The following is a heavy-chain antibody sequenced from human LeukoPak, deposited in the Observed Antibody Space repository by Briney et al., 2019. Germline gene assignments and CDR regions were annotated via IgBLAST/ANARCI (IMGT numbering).Heavy chain of an antibody. J-gene: IGHJ4*02. CDR3: AQTYSYGYDY. D-gene: IGHD5-18*01. V-gene: IGHV1-69*13. Sequence: SVKVSCKASGDTFSSYAISWVRQPPGQGLEWMGGIIPIFGTANYAQKFQGRVTITADESTSTAYMELSSLRSEDTAVYYCAQTYSYGYDYWGQGTLVTVSS. CDR2: IIPIFGTA. CDR1: GDTFSSYA.